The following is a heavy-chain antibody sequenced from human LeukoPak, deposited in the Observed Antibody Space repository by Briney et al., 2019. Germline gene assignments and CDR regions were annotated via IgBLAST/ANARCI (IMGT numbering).Heavy chain of an antibody. CDR3: VRDTFYYDWGSFVDGLDV. J-gene: IGHJ6*04. CDR1: GGSISGYY. V-gene: IGHV4-59*01. Sequence: SETLSLTCTVSGGSISGYYWSWIRQPPGKGLEWIGHMHYTRDINYNPIFKSRVTISGDSSKNQFSLKVSSVTAADTAVYYCVRDTFYYDWGSFVDGLDVGGKGTTVTVSS. CDR2: MHYTRDI. D-gene: IGHD3-16*01.